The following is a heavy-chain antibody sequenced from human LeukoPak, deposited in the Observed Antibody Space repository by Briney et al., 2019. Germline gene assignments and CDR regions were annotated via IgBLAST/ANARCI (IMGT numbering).Heavy chain of an antibody. CDR1: GGSISSSSYY. CDR2: IHYSGST. CDR3: ARYYYGSGSYQRYFDY. V-gene: IGHV4-39*07. Sequence: PSETLSLTCTVSGGSISSSSYYWGWIRQPPGKGLEWIGSIHYSGSTYYNPSLKSRATISVDTSKDQFSLKLSSVTAADTAVYYCARYYYGSGSYQRYFDYWGQGTLATVSS. J-gene: IGHJ4*02. D-gene: IGHD3-10*01.